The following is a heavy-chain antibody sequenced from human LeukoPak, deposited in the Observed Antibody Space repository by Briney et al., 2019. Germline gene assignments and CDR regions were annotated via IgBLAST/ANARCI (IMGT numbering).Heavy chain of an antibody. Sequence: PSETLPLTCTVSGGSISGSSYYWGWIRQPPGKGLEWIGSIYYRGSTYYNATLKSRVTVSVDTSKNQFSLKLSPVTAADTAVYYCALIRGDCRTWGQGTLVTVSS. CDR2: IYYRGST. J-gene: IGHJ5*02. CDR1: GGSISGSSYY. CDR3: ALIRGDCRT. D-gene: IGHD3-10*01. V-gene: IGHV4-39*01.